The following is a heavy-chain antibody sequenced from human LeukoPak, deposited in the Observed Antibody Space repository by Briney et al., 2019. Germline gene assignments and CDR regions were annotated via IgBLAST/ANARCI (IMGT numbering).Heavy chain of an antibody. CDR1: GFTFSSYG. J-gene: IGHJ6*04. CDR3: AKDLGSTSSPIGSDYYGMDV. Sequence: PGRSLRLSCAASGFTFSSYGMHWVRQAPGKGLEWVAVISYDGSNKYYADSVKGRFTISRNNSKNTLYLQMNGLRAEDTAVYYCAKDLGSTSSPIGSDYYGMDVWGKGTTVTVSS. D-gene: IGHD2-2*01. CDR2: ISYDGSNK. V-gene: IGHV3-30*18.